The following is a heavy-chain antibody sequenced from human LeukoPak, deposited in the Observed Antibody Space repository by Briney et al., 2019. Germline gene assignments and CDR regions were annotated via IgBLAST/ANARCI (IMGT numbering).Heavy chain of an antibody. D-gene: IGHD6-13*01. J-gene: IGHJ6*03. CDR1: GYTFTSYA. Sequence: GASVKVSCKAPGYTFTSYAMNWVRQAPGEGHEWVGWINTNTGNPTYAQGLTGRFVFSLDTSVSTAYLQISSLKAEDTAVYYCAAIAAAGTIADYYYYMDVWGKGTTVTVSS. CDR3: AAIAAAGTIADYYYYMDV. V-gene: IGHV7-4-1*02. CDR2: INTNTGNP.